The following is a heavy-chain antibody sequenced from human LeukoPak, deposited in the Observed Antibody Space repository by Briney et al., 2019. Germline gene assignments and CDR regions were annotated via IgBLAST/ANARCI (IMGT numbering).Heavy chain of an antibody. V-gene: IGHV4-4*02. J-gene: IGHJ4*02. CDR1: GDSISNSNW. CDR2: VYPSGST. CDR3: GTTEHDSGDY. D-gene: IGHD6-25*01. Sequence: SETLSLTCAVSGDSISNSNWWTWIRQPPGQGLEWIGEVYPSGSTNYSPSLKSRVTISVDKSKNQFSLTLSSVTAADTAVYFCGTTEHDSGDYWGQGTLVAVSS.